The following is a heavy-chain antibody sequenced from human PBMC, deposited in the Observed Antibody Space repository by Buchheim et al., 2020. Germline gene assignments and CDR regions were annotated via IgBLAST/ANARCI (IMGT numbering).Heavy chain of an antibody. J-gene: IGHJ4*02. Sequence: QVQLQQWGAGLLKPSETLSLTCAVYSGSLSGYYWSWIRQPPGEGLEWIGEINHSGNTNHNPSLKSRGTISVETSKNKFSLKLSSVTAVDTAVYYCARGQLRYSSGWYLGYWGQGTL. D-gene: IGHD6-19*01. V-gene: IGHV4-34*01. CDR3: ARGQLRYSSGWYLGY. CDR2: INHSGNT. CDR1: SGSLSGYY.